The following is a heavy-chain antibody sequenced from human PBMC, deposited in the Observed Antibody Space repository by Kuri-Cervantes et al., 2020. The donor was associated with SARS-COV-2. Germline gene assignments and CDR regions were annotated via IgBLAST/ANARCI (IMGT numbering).Heavy chain of an antibody. CDR1: GGSISSSSYY. V-gene: IGHV4-61*02. D-gene: IGHD5-18*01. Sequence: SETLSLTCTVSGGSISSSSYYWGWIRQPPGKGLEWIGRIYTSGSTNYNPSLKSRVTISVDTSKNQFSLKLSSVTAADTAVYYCARVRGYSYFHYYYGMDVWGQGTTVTVSS. J-gene: IGHJ6*02. CDR3: ARVRGYSYFHYYYGMDV. CDR2: IYTSGST.